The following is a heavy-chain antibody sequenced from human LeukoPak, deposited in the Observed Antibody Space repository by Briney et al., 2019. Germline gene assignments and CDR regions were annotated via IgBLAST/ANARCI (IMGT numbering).Heavy chain of an antibody. J-gene: IGHJ3*01. V-gene: IGHV3-53*01. CDR3: AKDEEVTGTNLGLILDAFDV. D-gene: IGHD1-20*01. CDR1: GFTVSSNY. CDR2: IYSGGST. Sequence: GGSLRLSCAASGFTVSSNYMSWVRQAPGKGLEWVSVIYSGGSTYYADSVKGRFTISRDNSKNTLYPQVNSLRAEDKAVYFCAKDEEVTGTNLGLILDAFDVWGQETLVTVSS.